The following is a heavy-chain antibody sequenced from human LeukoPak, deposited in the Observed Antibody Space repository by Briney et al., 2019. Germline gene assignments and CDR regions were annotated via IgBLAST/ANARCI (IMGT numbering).Heavy chain of an antibody. V-gene: IGHV3-7*01. Sequence: GGSLRLSCAASGFTFSNYWMSWVRQAPGKGLEWVANIKQDGSEKYHVESVKGRFTTSRDNAKNSLYLQMNSLRAEDTAVYYCARDRVAYSSSDHFDYWGQGTLVTVSS. D-gene: IGHD6-13*01. CDR1: GFTFSNYW. CDR2: IKQDGSEK. CDR3: ARDRVAYSSSDHFDY. J-gene: IGHJ4*02.